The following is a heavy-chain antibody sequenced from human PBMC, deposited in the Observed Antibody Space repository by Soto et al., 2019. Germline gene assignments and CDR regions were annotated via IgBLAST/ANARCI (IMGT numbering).Heavy chain of an antibody. Sequence: ASVKVSCKASGYTFTSYYMHWVRQAPGQGLEWMGIMNPSGGSTSYAQKFQGRVTMTRDTSTSTVYMELSSLRSEDTAVYYCARDRNCSGGSCYSHDAFDIWGQGTMVTVS. CDR3: ARDRNCSGGSCYSHDAFDI. CDR1: GYTFTSYY. J-gene: IGHJ3*02. D-gene: IGHD2-15*01. CDR2: MNPSGGST. V-gene: IGHV1-46*01.